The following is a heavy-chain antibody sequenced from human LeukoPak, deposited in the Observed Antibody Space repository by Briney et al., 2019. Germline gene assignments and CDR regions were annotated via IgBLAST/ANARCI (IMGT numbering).Heavy chain of an antibody. V-gene: IGHV3-13*01. J-gene: IGHJ4*02. CDR2: IDTVGGT. D-gene: IGHD4-17*01. Sequence: GGSLRLSCAASGFTFSSYDMHWVRQATGRGLEWVSGIDTVGGTYYPVSVKGRFTISRDNAKNSVFLQMNSLRVEDTAVYFCARDPGLRHFDYWGQGTLVTVSS. CDR3: ARDPGLRHFDY. CDR1: GFTFSSYD.